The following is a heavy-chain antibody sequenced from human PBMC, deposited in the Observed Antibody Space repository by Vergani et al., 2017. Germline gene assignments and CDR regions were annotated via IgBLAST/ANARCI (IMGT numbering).Heavy chain of an antibody. Sequence: EVPLLESGGNLIQPGGSLRLFCGASGLTFSSYAMTWVRLAPGKGLQWVSAISGSCGNTFYTDSVEGRFTISRDNSKDTLYLQMNSLRVEDTAIYYCAKARDPNCKGGNCYSYYYGLDLWGKGTTVTVSA. J-gene: IGHJ6*04. V-gene: IGHV3-23*01. D-gene: IGHD2-21*01. CDR3: AKARDPNCKGGNCYSYYYGLDL. CDR1: GLTFSSYA. CDR2: ISGSCGNT.